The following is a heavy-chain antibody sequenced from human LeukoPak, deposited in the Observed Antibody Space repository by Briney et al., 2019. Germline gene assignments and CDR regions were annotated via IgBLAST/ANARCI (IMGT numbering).Heavy chain of an antibody. Sequence: GGSLRLPCEASGFTFSSHLMLWVRQAPGKGLVWVSRISTDGSTTIYADSVKGRFTISRDNAKNTLYLQMNSLRAEDTAVYYCARRTSSYGDRHDYWGQGTLVTVSS. CDR2: ISTDGSTT. CDR3: ARRTSSYGDRHDY. CDR1: GFTFSSHL. J-gene: IGHJ4*02. D-gene: IGHD4-17*01. V-gene: IGHV3-74*01.